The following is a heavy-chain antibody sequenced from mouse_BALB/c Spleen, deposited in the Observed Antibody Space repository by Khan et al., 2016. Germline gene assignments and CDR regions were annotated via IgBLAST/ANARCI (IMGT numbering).Heavy chain of an antibody. CDR2: ISDGGSYT. Sequence: EVELVESGGGLAKPGGSLKLSCAASGFTFSDYYMYWVRQTPEKRLEWVATISDGGSYTYYPDSVKGRFTISRDNAKNNVYLQMSSLKSEDTAMYYWAREGLRRGFAYWGQGTLVTVSA. J-gene: IGHJ3*01. D-gene: IGHD2-4*01. V-gene: IGHV5-4*02. CDR3: AREGLRRGFAY. CDR1: GFTFSDYY.